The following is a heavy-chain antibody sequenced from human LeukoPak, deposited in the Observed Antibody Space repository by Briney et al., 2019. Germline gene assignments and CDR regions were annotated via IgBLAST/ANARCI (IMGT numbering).Heavy chain of an antibody. Sequence: GESLKISCKASGYSFTTYWIGWVRQMPGKGLEWMGIIYPADSTAHYSPSFQGQVTISVDKSINTAYLQWSRLKASDTAMYYCARLGYSGYDYRNNWFDPWGQGTLVTVSS. CDR1: GYSFTTYW. J-gene: IGHJ5*02. CDR3: ARLGYSGYDYRNNWFDP. V-gene: IGHV5-51*01. CDR2: IYPADSTA. D-gene: IGHD5-12*01.